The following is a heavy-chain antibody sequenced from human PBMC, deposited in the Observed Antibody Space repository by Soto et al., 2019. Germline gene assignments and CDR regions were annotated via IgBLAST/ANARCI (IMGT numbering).Heavy chain of an antibody. CDR2: ISARDGRT. Sequence: GGSLRLSCAASGFIFSNHAMSWVRQAPAKGLEWVSTISARDGRTYYADSAKGRFTISRDNSKNTLYLQMNSLRAEDTAVYYCAKDQDNWKYGDDYWGQGTPVTVS. J-gene: IGHJ4*02. V-gene: IGHV3-23*01. CDR3: AKDQDNWKYGDDY. D-gene: IGHD1-7*01. CDR1: GFIFSNHA.